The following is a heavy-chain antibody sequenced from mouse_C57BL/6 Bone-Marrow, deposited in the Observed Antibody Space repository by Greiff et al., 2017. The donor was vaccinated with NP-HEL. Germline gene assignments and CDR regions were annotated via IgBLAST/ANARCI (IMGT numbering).Heavy chain of an antibody. CDR2: INYDGSST. J-gene: IGHJ3*01. D-gene: IGHD2-3*01. V-gene: IGHV5-16*01. CDR3: ARDDGYYPFAY. CDR1: GFTFSDYY. Sequence: EVHLVESEGGLVQPGSSMKLSCTASGFTFSDYYMAWVRQVPEKGLEWVANINYDGSSTYYLDSLKSRFIISRDNAKNILYLQMSSLKSEDTATYYCARDDGYYPFAYWGQGTLVTVSA.